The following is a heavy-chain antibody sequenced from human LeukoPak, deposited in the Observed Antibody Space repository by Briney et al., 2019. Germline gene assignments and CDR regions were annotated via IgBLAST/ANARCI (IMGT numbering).Heavy chain of an antibody. CDR1: GFTFSGST. CDR2: SRIKANSYAT. D-gene: IGHD4-17*01. J-gene: IGHJ4*02. CDR3: TGQPNYGDYPN. V-gene: IGHV3-73*01. Sequence: PGGSLRLACAASGFTFSGSTMHWVRQASGKGLEWIGRSRIKANSYATAYAESVKGRVTISRDDSKNTVYLQMNSLKTEDTAVYYCTGQPNYGDYPNWGQGALVTVSS.